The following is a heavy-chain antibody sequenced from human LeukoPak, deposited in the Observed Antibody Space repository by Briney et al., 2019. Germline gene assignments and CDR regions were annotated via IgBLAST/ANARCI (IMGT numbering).Heavy chain of an antibody. V-gene: IGHV1-2*04. CDR2: INPNSGGT. CDR1: GYTFTGYY. D-gene: IGHD2-2*01. J-gene: IGHJ4*02. CDR3: ARGTRSVVVVPAASLDY. Sequence: ASVKVSCKASGYTFTGYYMHWVRQAPGQGLESMGWINPNSGGTNYAQKFQGWVTMTRDTSISTAYMELNRLRSDDTAVYYCARGTRSVVVVPAASLDYWGQGTLVTVSS.